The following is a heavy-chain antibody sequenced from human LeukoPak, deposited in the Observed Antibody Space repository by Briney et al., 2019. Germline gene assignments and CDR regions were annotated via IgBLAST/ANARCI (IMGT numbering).Heavy chain of an antibody. Sequence: GGSLRLSCAASGFTFDDYAMHWVRQAPGKGLEWVSGISWNSGSIGYADSVKGRFTISRDNAKNSLYLQMNSLRAEDTALYYCAKDRLEQQLVPGSNWFDPWGQGTLVTVSS. CDR3: AKDRLEQQLVPGSNWFDP. CDR1: GFTFDDYA. D-gene: IGHD6-13*01. J-gene: IGHJ5*02. CDR2: ISWNSGSI. V-gene: IGHV3-9*01.